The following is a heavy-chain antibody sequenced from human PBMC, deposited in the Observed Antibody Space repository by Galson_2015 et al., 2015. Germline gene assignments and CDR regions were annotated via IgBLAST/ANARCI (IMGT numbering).Heavy chain of an antibody. J-gene: IGHJ4*02. V-gene: IGHV3-74*01. CDR3: AREAPSRRHNDY. CDR1: GFSFSTYW. CDR2: INGDGRST. D-gene: IGHD1-14*01. Sequence: SLRLSCAASGFSFSTYWMHWVRQVPGKGLVWVSRINGDGRSTTYADSVKGRFTISRDNAKNTLYLQMNSLRAEDTAVYYCAREAPSRRHNDYWGQGTLVTVSS.